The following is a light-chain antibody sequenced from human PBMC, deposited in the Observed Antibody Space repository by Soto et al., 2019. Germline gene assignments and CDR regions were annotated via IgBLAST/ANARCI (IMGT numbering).Light chain of an antibody. CDR1: QSVAHY. J-gene: IGKJ5*01. CDR3: QQRSNWPPSIT. CDR2: DAS. V-gene: IGKV3-11*02. Sequence: EVVLTQSPATLSLSPGERATLSCRASQSVAHYFAWYQQKPGQAPRLVIYDASNRATGIPARFSGSGSGRDFTLTISSLEPEDFAVYYCQQRSNWPPSITFGQGTRLEIK.